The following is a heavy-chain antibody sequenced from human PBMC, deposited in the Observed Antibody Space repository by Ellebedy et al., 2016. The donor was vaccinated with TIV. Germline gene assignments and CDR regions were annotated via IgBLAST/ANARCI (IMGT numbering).Heavy chain of an antibody. Sequence: LRLSCTVSGDSITSGGYSRSWIRQPPGKGLEWIGYIYHSGNTSYNPSLKSRVTMSVDRSKNQFSLKLTSVTAADTAVYYCARAPGTWTTSPITWGQGALVTVSS. CDR3: ARAPGTWTTSPIT. D-gene: IGHD5/OR15-5a*01. J-gene: IGHJ5*02. CDR1: GDSITSGGYS. V-gene: IGHV4-30-2*01. CDR2: IYHSGNT.